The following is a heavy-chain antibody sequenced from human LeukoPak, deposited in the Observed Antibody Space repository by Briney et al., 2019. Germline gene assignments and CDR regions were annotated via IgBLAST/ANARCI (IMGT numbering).Heavy chain of an antibody. CDR2: MNPDSGNT. V-gene: IGHV1-8*01. D-gene: IGHD3-9*01. CDR3: AKIRKTIFPNSLTGRVFPPLRRVPFDY. J-gene: IGHJ4*02. CDR1: GYTFTSYD. Sequence: GASVKVSCKASGYTFTSYDINWVRQATGQGLEWMGWMNPDSGNTGYAQKFQGRVTMTRNTSISTAYMELSSLRAEDTAVYYCAKIRKTIFPNSLTGRVFPPLRRVPFDYWGQGTLVAVSS.